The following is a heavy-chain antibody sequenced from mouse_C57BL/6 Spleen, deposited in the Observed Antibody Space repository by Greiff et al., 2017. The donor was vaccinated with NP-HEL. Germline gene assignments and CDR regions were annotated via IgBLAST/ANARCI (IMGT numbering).Heavy chain of an antibody. D-gene: IGHD1-1*01. Sequence: VQLQQPGAELVKPGASVKMSCKASGYTFTSYWITWMKQRPGQGLEWIGDIYPGSGSTNYNEKFKSKATLTVDTSSSTAYMQFSSLTSEDSAVYYCARGITTVVGHFDYWGQGTTLTVSS. CDR3: ARGITTVVGHFDY. V-gene: IGHV1-55*01. J-gene: IGHJ2*01. CDR1: GYTFTSYW. CDR2: IYPGSGST.